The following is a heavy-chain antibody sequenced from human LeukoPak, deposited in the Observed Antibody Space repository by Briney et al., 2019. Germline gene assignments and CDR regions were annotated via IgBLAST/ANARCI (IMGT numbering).Heavy chain of an antibody. J-gene: IGHJ3*02. CDR3: ARDVAAAGKEDAFDI. V-gene: IGHV3-21*01. Sequence: GRSLRLSCAASGFTFSSHSMNWVRQAPGKGLEWVSSISSRSSYIYYADSVKGRFTISRDNAKKSLYLQMSSLRAEDTAVYYCARDVAAAGKEDAFDIWGQGTMVTVSP. D-gene: IGHD6-13*01. CDR2: ISSRSSYI. CDR1: GFTFSSHS.